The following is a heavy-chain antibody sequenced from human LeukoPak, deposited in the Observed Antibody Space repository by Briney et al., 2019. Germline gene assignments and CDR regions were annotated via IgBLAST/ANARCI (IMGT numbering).Heavy chain of an antibody. D-gene: IGHD6-19*01. CDR2: ISPSSSYT. V-gene: IGHV3-11*05. CDR1: GFTFSDYC. J-gene: IGHJ4*02. CDR3: VRDWRSSGCFDY. Sequence: GGSLRLSCAASGFTFSDYCMSWIRQAPGKGLEWVSYISPSSSYTNYADSVKGRFTISRDNAKNSVYLQMNSLRAEDTAVYYCVRDWRSSGCFDYWGQGALVTVSS.